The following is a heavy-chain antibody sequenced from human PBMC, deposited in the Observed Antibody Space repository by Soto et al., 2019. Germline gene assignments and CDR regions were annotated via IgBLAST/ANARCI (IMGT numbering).Heavy chain of an antibody. Sequence: QVQLVESGGGVVQPGTSLRLSCAASGFPFTTYGMHWVREAPTKGLDWVAVISYDGSNKYYADSVRGRFTISRDNSKNTLYRQMNSLRPEDTALYYCVGGQYYFDYRGQGTLVTVSS. CDR1: GFPFTTYG. V-gene: IGHV3-30*03. CDR3: VGGQYYFDY. J-gene: IGHJ4*02. CDR2: ISYDGSNK. D-gene: IGHD3-10*01.